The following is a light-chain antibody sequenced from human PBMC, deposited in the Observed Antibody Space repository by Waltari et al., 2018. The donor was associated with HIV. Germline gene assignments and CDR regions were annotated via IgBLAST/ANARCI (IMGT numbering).Light chain of an antibody. CDR3: QQSYSTPRT. Sequence: DIRMTQSPSSLSASVGDRVTIACRPSPNITSHLSWYQQQSGKAPHLLIYSASNLQSGVPSRFSGSGSGTDFTLSIATLQPEDVATYYCQQSYSTPRTFGQGTRVEI. CDR2: SAS. V-gene: IGKV1-39*01. CDR1: PNITSH. J-gene: IGKJ1*01.